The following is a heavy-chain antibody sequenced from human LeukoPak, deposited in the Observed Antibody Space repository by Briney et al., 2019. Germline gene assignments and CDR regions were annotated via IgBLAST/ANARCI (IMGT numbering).Heavy chain of an antibody. CDR1: GFTFSNYA. V-gene: IGHV3-23*01. Sequence: PGGSLRLSCAASGFTFSNYAMSWARQAPGEGLEWVSFMSGSGGSTYYADSVKGRFTISRDNSKNTLYLQMNNLRAEDTALYYGAKNQGQWRVPVDYWGQGTLVTVSS. J-gene: IGHJ4*02. CDR2: MSGSGGST. D-gene: IGHD6-19*01. CDR3: AKNQGQWRVPVDY.